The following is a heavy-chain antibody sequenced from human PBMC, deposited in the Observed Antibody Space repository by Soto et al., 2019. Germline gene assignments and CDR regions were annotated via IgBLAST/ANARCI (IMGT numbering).Heavy chain of an antibody. J-gene: IGHJ6*02. CDR3: ARELDTALVCYYYFYALDV. CDR1: GYTFTSYG. D-gene: IGHD5-18*01. V-gene: IGHV1-18*01. CDR2: ISGYNGNT. Sequence: QVQLVQSGAEVKKPGASVKVSCKASGYTFTSYGISWLRQAPVHGLEWMGWISGYNGNTNYAQKLQGRDTMTTDTSTTTAYMELRRLRSDDTAVYSCARELDTALVCYYYFYALDVWGRGTTVTVSS.